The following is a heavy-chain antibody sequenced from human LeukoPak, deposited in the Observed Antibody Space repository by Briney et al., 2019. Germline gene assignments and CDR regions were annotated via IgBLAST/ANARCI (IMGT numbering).Heavy chain of an antibody. CDR2: IYPGDSDT. J-gene: IGHJ4*02. CDR3: AAGPDYGGTSLRY. V-gene: IGHV5-51*01. D-gene: IGHD4-23*01. Sequence: GESLKISCKGSGYSFTSYWIGWVRQMPGKGLEWMGIIYPGDSDTRYSPSFQGQVTISAAKSISTAYLQWSSLKALDTAMYYCAAGPDYGGTSLRYWGQGTLVTVSS. CDR1: GYSFTSYW.